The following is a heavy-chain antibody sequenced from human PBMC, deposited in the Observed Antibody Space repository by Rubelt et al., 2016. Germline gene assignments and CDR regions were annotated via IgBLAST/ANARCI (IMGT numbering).Heavy chain of an antibody. V-gene: IGHV4-38-2*02. D-gene: IGHD3-10*01. J-gene: IGHJ5*02. CDR2: IYHSGST. Sequence: GLEWIGSIYHSGSTYYNPSLKSRVTISVDTSKNQFSLKLSSVTAADTAVYYCARDGSGSYYNGGWFDPWGQGTLVTVSS. CDR3: ARDGSGSYYNGGWFDP.